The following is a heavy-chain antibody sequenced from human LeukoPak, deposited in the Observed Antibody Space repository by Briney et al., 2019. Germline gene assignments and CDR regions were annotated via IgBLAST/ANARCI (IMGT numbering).Heavy chain of an antibody. D-gene: IGHD5-18*01. J-gene: IGHJ4*02. V-gene: IGHV4-59*01. CDR3: AGVGYNLDY. CDR1: GSSISSYY. CDR2: IYYSGST. Sequence: TSETLSLTCTVSGSSISSYYWSWIRQPPGKGLEWIGYIYYSGSTNYNPSLKSRVTISVDTSKNQFSLKLSSVTAADTAVYYCAGVGYNLDYWGQGTLVTVSS.